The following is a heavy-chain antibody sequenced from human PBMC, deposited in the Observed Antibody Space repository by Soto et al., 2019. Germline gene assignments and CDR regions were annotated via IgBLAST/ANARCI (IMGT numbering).Heavy chain of an antibody. J-gene: IGHJ4*02. Sequence: QVQLQESGPGLVKPSETLSLTCTVSGGSISSYYWSWIRQPPGKGLEWIGYIYYSGSTNYNPSLKSQVTISVDTSKNQFSLKLSSVTAADTAVYYCAREGAAAGNPYFDYWGQGTLVTVSS. CDR1: GGSISSYY. D-gene: IGHD6-13*01. CDR2: IYYSGST. CDR3: AREGAAAGNPYFDY. V-gene: IGHV4-59*01.